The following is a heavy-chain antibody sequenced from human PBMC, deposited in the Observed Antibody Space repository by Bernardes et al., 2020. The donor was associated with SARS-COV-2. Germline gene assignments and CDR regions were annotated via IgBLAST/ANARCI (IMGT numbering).Heavy chain of an antibody. CDR1: GGSLTNSSLY. J-gene: IGHJ4*02. V-gene: IGHV4-39*01. CDR3: ATHVAIVGAAGF. D-gene: IGHD1-26*01. CDR2: VYYRGTT. Sequence: SETLSLTCSVSGGSLTNSSLYWAWLRPSPGKGLEYIGNVYYRGTTYYNPSLKSRVTISIDTSTNQFSLDLKSVTATDTAIYYCATHVAIVGAAGFWGQGTLVTVSS.